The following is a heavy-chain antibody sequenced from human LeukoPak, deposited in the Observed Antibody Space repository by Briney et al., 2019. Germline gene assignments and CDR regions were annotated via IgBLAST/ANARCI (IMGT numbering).Heavy chain of an antibody. V-gene: IGHV4-34*01. D-gene: IGHD2-15*01. CDR2: INHSGST. CDR3: ARVVVATYYYYYGMDV. J-gene: IGHJ6*02. Sequence: SETLSLTCAVYGGSFSGYYWSWIRQPPGKGLEWIGEINHSGSTNYNPSLKSRVTILVDTSKNQFSLKLSSVTAADTAVYYCARVVVATYYYYYGMDVWGQGTTVTVSS. CDR1: GGSFSGYY.